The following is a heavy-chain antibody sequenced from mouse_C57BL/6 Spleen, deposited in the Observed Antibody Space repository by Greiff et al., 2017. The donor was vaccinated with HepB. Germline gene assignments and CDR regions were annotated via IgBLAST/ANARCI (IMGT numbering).Heavy chain of an antibody. J-gene: IGHJ3*01. CDR3: ARWADRGSAWFAY. CDR2: IDPSDSET. CDR1: GYTFTSYW. Sequence: QVQLQQSGAELVRPGSSVKLSCKASGYTFTSYWMHWVKQRPIQGLEWIGNIDPSDSETHYNQKFKDKATLTVDKSSSTAYMQLSSLTSEDSAVYYCARWADRGSAWFAYWGQGTLVTVSA. D-gene: IGHD3-3*01. V-gene: IGHV1-52*01.